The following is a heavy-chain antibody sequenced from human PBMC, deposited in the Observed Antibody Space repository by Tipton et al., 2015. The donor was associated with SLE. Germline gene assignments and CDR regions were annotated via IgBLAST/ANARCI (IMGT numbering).Heavy chain of an antibody. CDR2: IYGGGGT. V-gene: IGHV4-59*08. Sequence: TLSLTCAVSGASIGTYYWSWIRQPPGKGLEWIGYIYGGGGTHYNPSLMSRVTISVDTSKNHFSLRLTSLTAADTAVYYCARHFPRPVNDQYCFDYWGQGTLVTVSS. J-gene: IGHJ4*02. CDR1: GASIGTYY. CDR3: ARHFPRPVNDQYCFDY. D-gene: IGHD4-11*01.